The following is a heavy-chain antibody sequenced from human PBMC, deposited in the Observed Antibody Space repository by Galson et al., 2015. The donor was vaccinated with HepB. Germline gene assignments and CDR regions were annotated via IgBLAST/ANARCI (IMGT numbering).Heavy chain of an antibody. CDR2: ISANSGNT. CDR1: GGTFSSYP. Sequence: SVKVSCKASGGTFSSYPISWVRQAPGQGLEWMGWISANSGNTKYAQNLQGRVTLTRDTSTSTAYLELRSLRSDDTAAYYCARDRDYRFDYWGQGTLVTVSS. J-gene: IGHJ4*02. CDR3: ARDRDYRFDY. D-gene: IGHD4/OR15-4a*01. V-gene: IGHV1-18*01.